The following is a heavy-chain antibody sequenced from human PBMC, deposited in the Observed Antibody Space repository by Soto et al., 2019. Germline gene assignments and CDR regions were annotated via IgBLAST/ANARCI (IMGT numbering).Heavy chain of an antibody. CDR1: GGSISSGGYS. D-gene: IGHD3-16*01. V-gene: IGHV4-30-2*01. Sequence: PSETLSLTCAVSGGSISSGGYSWSWIRQPPGKGLEWIGYIYHSGSTYYNPSLKGRVTISVDRSKNQFSLKLSSVTAADTAVYYCARGGTMQYYGMDVWGQGTTVTVSS. CDR3: ARGGTMQYYGMDV. CDR2: IYHSGST. J-gene: IGHJ6*02.